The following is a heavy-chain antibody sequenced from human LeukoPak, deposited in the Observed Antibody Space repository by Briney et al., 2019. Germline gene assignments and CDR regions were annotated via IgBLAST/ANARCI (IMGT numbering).Heavy chain of an antibody. V-gene: IGHV4-34*01. CDR3: ARGLSKVRGYIWGSYRPDPLDY. D-gene: IGHD3-16*02. Sequence: ETLSLTCAVYGGSLSGYYWSWIRQPPGKGLEWIGEINHSGSTNYNPSLKSRVTISVDTSKNQFSLKLSSVTAADTAVYYCARGLSKVRGYIWGSYRPDPLDYWGQGTLVTVSS. CDR2: INHSGST. CDR1: GGSLSGYY. J-gene: IGHJ4*02.